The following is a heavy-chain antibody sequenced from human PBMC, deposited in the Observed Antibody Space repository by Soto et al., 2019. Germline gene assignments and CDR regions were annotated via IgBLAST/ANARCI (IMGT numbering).Heavy chain of an antibody. CDR1: GGSFSGYY. CDR3: ARAHSSTVTTMGIRYFDY. J-gene: IGHJ4*02. D-gene: IGHD4-17*01. CDR2: INHSGST. Sequence: PSETLSLTCAVYGGSFSGYYWSWIRQPPGKGLEWIGEINHSGSTNYNPTLKSRVTISVDTSKNQFSLKLSSVTAADTAVYYCARAHSSTVTTMGIRYFDYWGQGTLVTVSS. V-gene: IGHV4-34*01.